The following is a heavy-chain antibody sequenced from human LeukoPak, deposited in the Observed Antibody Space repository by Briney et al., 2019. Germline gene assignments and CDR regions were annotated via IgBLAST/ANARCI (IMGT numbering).Heavy chain of an antibody. J-gene: IGHJ4*02. CDR3: ARHGPVFDDFWSGYYEDY. Sequence: PSETLSLTCTVSGGSISSSSYYWGWIRQPPGKGLEWIGSIYYSGSTYYNPSLKSRVTISVDTSKNQFSLKLSSVTAADTAVYYCARHGPVFDDFWSGYYEDYWGQGTLVTVSS. D-gene: IGHD3-3*01. CDR2: IYYSGST. CDR1: GGSISSSSYY. V-gene: IGHV4-39*01.